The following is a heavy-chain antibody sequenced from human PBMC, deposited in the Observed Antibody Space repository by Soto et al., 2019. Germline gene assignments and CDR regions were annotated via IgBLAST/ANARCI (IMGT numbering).Heavy chain of an antibody. CDR1: GFTLSSYA. V-gene: IGHV3-23*01. CDR2: ISGSGGST. CDR3: AKAPSLVRGVSFDY. J-gene: IGHJ4*02. D-gene: IGHD3-10*01. Sequence: VHLLESGGGLVQPGGSLRLSCAASGFTLSSYAMSWVRQAPGKGLEWVSSISGSGGSTFYADSVKGRFTISRDNSKNMLFLQMNSLRADDTAVYYCAKAPSLVRGVSFDYWGQGTLVTVSS.